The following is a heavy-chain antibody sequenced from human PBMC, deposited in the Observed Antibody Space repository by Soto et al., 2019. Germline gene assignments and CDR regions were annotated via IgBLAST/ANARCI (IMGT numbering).Heavy chain of an antibody. D-gene: IGHD3-16*01. CDR1: GLTFSTYD. CDR2: INYSGDVT. V-gene: IGHV3-23*01. Sequence: EVHLLESGGGLVQPGGSLRLSCAASGLTFSTYDLTWVRQAPGKGLEWVSAINYSGDVTYYAESVRGRFTISRDNSKNTRFLQMDSLRAEDTAVYYCAKVSGGNYWGQGTLVTVSS. CDR3: AKVSGGNY. J-gene: IGHJ4*02.